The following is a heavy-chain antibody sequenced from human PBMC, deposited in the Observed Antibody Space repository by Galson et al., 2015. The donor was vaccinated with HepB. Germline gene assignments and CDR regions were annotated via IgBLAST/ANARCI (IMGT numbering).Heavy chain of an antibody. D-gene: IGHD3-22*01. CDR1: GYIFTSYA. J-gene: IGHJ2*01. Sequence: SVKVSCKASGYIFTSYAMYWVRQAPGQRLEWMGWINAGNGNTKYSQKFQGRVTITRDTSASTGYMELSSLRSEDTAVYYCARDITPVVEINNWDFDLWGRALLVSVSA. V-gene: IGHV1-3*01. CDR2: INAGNGNT. CDR3: ARDITPVVEINNWDFDL.